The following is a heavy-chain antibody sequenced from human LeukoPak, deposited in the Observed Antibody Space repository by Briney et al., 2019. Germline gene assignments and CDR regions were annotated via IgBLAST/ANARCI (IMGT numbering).Heavy chain of an antibody. D-gene: IGHD6-19*01. CDR3: ARDNGRGWYYFDY. CDR2: IYSGGST. Sequence: GGSLRLSCAASGFTVSSNYMSWVRQAPGKGLEWVSVIYSGGSTYYADSVMGRFTISRDNSKNTLYLQMNSLRAEDTAVYYCARDNGRGWYYFDYWGQGTLVTVSS. CDR1: GFTVSSNY. V-gene: IGHV3-53*01. J-gene: IGHJ4*02.